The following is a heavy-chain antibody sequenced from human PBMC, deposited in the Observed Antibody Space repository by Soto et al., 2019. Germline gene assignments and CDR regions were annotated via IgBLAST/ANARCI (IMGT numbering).Heavy chain of an antibody. CDR2: ISYDGSNK. CDR1: GFTFSSYA. J-gene: IGHJ4*02. Sequence: GGSLRLSCAASGFTFSSYAMHWVRQAPGKGLEWVAVISYDGSNKYYADSVKGRFTISRDNSKNTLYLQMNSLRAEDTAVYYCARGSYYDILTGPDYWGQGTLVTVS. CDR3: ARGSYYDILTGPDY. D-gene: IGHD3-9*01. V-gene: IGHV3-30-3*01.